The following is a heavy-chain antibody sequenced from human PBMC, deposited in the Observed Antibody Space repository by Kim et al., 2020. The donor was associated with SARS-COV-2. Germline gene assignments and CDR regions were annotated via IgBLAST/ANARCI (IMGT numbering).Heavy chain of an antibody. Sequence: GGSLRLSCAASGFTFSSYGMHWVRQAPGKGLEWVAVIWYDGSNKYYADSVKGRFTISRDNSKNTLYLQMNSLRAEDTAVYYCARGSFWSDGYNEKTSKKIDYWGQGTLVTVSS. D-gene: IGHD5-12*01. CDR1: GFTFSSYG. V-gene: IGHV3-33*08. J-gene: IGHJ4*02. CDR2: IWYDGSNK. CDR3: ARGSFWSDGYNEKTSKKIDY.